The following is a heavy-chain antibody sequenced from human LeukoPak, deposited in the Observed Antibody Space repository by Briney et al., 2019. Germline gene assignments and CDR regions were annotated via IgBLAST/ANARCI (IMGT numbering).Heavy chain of an antibody. J-gene: IGHJ4*02. CDR1: GFTFSSYS. CDR3: VRPQSSDHGGNFDY. D-gene: IGHD4-23*01. Sequence: PGGSLRLSCAASGFTFSSYSMNWVRQPPGKGLEWVSSISSTSSRSSYMYYADSVKGRFTISRDNAKNSLDLQMNSLRVEDTAVYYCVRPQSSDHGGNFDYWGQGILVTVSS. CDR2: ISSTSSRSSYM. V-gene: IGHV3-21*01.